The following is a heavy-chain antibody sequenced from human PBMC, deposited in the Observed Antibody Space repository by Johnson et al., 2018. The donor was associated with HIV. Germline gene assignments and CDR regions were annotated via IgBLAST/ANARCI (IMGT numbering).Heavy chain of an antibody. D-gene: IGHD1-26*01. J-gene: IGHJ3*02. V-gene: IGHV3-20*04. Sequence: VQLVESGGGVVQPGRSLRLSCAASGLIFRTYWMSWVHQAPGKGLEWVSGINWNGGSTGYADSVKGRFTISRDNAKNSLYLQMNSLRAEDTALYYCARVGSGSYLLGAFDIWGQGTMVTVSS. CDR2: INWNGGST. CDR1: GLIFRTYW. CDR3: ARVGSGSYLLGAFDI.